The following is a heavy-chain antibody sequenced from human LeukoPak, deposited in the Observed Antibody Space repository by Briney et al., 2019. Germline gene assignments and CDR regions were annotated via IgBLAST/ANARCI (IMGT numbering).Heavy chain of an antibody. CDR2: IKSKTDGGTT. V-gene: IGHV3-15*01. CDR3: ITDRATYYDFWSGPR. CDR1: GFTFSNAW. J-gene: IGHJ4*02. D-gene: IGHD3-3*01. Sequence: GGSLRLSCAASGFTFSNAWMSWVRQAPGKGLEWIGRIKSKTDGGTTDYAAPVKGRFTISRDDLKNTLYLQMNSLKTEDTAVYYCITDRATYYDFWSGPRWGQGTLVTVSS.